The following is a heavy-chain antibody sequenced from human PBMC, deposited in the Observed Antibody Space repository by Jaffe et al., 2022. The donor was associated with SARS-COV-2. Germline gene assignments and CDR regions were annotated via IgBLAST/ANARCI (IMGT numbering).Heavy chain of an antibody. CDR3: ARDALSGGVFDY. CDR2: ISSNGGST. J-gene: IGHJ4*02. Sequence: EVQLVESGGGLVQPGGSLRLSCAASGFTFSSYAMHWVRQAPGKGLEYVSAISSNGGSTYYANSVKGRFTISRDNSKNTLYLQMGSLRAEDMAVYYCARDALSGGVFDYWGQGTLVTVSS. V-gene: IGHV3-64*01. D-gene: IGHD2-15*01. CDR1: GFTFSSYA.